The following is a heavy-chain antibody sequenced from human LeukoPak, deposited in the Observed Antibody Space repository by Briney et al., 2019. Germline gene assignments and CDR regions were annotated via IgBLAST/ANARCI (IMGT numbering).Heavy chain of an antibody. V-gene: IGHV1-46*01. Sequence: ASVKVSCKTSGYTFTSYYMHWVRQAPGPGLEWMGIINPSGGSTTYAQKFQGRVTMTRDMSTSTVYMELSSLRSEDTAVYYCARDRTYDFWSGYYPYNWFDPWGQGTLVTVSS. CDR2: INPSGGST. D-gene: IGHD3-3*01. J-gene: IGHJ5*02. CDR3: ARDRTYDFWSGYYPYNWFDP. CDR1: GYTFTSYY.